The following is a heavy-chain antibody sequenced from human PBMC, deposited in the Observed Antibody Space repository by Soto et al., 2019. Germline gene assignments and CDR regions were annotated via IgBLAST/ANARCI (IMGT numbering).Heavy chain of an antibody. CDR2: ISAYNGNT. V-gene: IGHV1-18*01. CDR3: ARALKRIAAAGSAEYFQH. J-gene: IGHJ1*01. Sequence: QVQLVQSGAEVKKPGASVKVSCKASGYTFTSYGISWVRQAPGQGLEWMGWISAYNGNTNYAQKLQGRVTMTTDTXTXTXFMELRSLRSDDTAVYYCARALKRIAAAGSAEYFQHWGQGTLVTVSS. CDR1: GYTFTSYG. D-gene: IGHD6-13*01.